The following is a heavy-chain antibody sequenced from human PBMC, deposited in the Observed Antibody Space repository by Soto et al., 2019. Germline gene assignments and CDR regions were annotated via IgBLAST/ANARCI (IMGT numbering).Heavy chain of an antibody. Sequence: QVQLQQWGAGLLKPSETLSLTCAVYGGSFSGYYWTWIRQPPGTGLEWIGEINHSGSTNYNPSLKXXATISVDTSQHQFSLKLTPVTAADTAVYYCARDKITGLFDYWGQGTLVTVSS. D-gene: IGHD2-8*02. CDR1: GGSFSGYY. CDR3: ARDKITGLFDY. CDR2: INHSGST. V-gene: IGHV4-34*01. J-gene: IGHJ4*02.